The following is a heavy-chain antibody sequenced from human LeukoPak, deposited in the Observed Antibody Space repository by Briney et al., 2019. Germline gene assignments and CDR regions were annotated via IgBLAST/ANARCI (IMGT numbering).Heavy chain of an antibody. V-gene: IGHV3-9*01. Sequence: GGSLRLSCAASGFTFDDYAMHWVRQAPGKGLEWVSGISWNSGSIGYADSVKGRFTISRDNAKNSLYLQMNSLRAEDTALYYCAREGDWGPGTLVTVSS. CDR2: ISWNSGSI. CDR3: AREGD. CDR1: GFTFDDYA. J-gene: IGHJ4*02.